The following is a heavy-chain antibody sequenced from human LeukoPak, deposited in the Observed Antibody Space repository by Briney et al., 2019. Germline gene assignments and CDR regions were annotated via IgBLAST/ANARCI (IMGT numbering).Heavy chain of an antibody. V-gene: IGHV3-7*01. J-gene: IGHJ6*03. CDR3: ARRSTVIAGYYYMDV. CDR1: GFTFSSYW. D-gene: IGHD4-11*01. Sequence: GGSLRLSCAASGFTFSSYWMSWVRQAPGKGLEWLANIRPDGSDTAYVDSVKGRFTIDRDNARNSLYLQMNSLRVEETAVYYCARRSTVIAGYYYMDVWGKGTSVTVSS. CDR2: IRPDGSDT.